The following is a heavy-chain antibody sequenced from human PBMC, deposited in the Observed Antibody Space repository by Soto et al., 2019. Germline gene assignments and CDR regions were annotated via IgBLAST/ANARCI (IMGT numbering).Heavy chain of an antibody. V-gene: IGHV1-69*01. CDR2: IIPIFGTA. J-gene: IGHJ4*02. D-gene: IGHD3-22*01. Sequence: QVQLVQSGAEVKKPGSSVKVSCKASGGTFSSYAISWVRQAPGQGLEWMGGIIPIFGTANYAQKFQGRVTITADESTSTAYMELSSLRSEDTAVYYCAKDIRIGVLVVVHTPGGFDYWGQGTLVTVSS. CDR3: AKDIRIGVLVVVHTPGGFDY. CDR1: GGTFSSYA.